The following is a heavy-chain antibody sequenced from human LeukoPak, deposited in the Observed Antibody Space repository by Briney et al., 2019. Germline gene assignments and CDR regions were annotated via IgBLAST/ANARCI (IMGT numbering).Heavy chain of an antibody. V-gene: IGHV3-21*01. CDR1: GFTFSSYS. CDR2: ISSSSSYI. J-gene: IGHJ3*02. D-gene: IGHD2-2*01. Sequence: GPLRLSCAASGFTFSSYSMNWVRQAPGKGLEWVSSISSSSSYIYYADSVKGRFTISRDNAKNSLYLQMNSLRAEDTAVYYCARYCSSTSCVDAFDIWGQGTMVTVSS. CDR3: ARYCSSTSCVDAFDI.